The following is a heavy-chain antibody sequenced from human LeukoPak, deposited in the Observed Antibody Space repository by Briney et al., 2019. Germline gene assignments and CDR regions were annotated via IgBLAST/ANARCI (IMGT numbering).Heavy chain of an antibody. CDR3: ARYCSGVNCYSGVDY. D-gene: IGHD2-15*01. CDR2: ISLSSTII. V-gene: IGHV3-48*01. CDR1: GFTFSTYS. J-gene: IGHJ4*02. Sequence: PGGSLRLSCAASGFTFSTYSMNWVRQAPGKGLEWLSCISLSSTIIYYANSVKGRFTISRDNAKNTLNLQMMSLRAEDTAVYYCARYCSGVNCYSGVDYWGQGTLVTVSS.